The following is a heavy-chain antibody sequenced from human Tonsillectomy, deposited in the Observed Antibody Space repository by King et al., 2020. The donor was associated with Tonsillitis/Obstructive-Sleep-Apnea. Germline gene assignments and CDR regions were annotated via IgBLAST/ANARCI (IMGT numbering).Heavy chain of an antibody. CDR2: FDPEDGET. CDR1: GYTLTELS. CDR3: ATPRGCSSTSCTPWYFDY. J-gene: IGHJ4*02. V-gene: IGHV1-24*01. D-gene: IGHD2-2*01. Sequence: QLVQSGAEVKKPGASMKVSCKVSGYTLTELSMHWVRQAPGKGLEWMGGFDPEDGETIYAQKFQGRVTMTEDTSTDTAYMELSSLRSEDTAVYYCATPRGCSSTSCTPWYFDYWGQGTLVTVSS.